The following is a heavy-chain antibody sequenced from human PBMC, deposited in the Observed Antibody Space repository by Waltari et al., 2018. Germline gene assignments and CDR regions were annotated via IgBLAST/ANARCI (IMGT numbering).Heavy chain of an antibody. Sequence: EVQLVESGGGLVQPGGSLRLSCAASGFTFSSYWMSWVRQAPGKGLEWVANIKQDGSEKYNGDSVKGRFTSARDNAKNSLYLQMNSLRAEDTAVYYGARVYAHWGRRYYYYYYGMDVWGQGTTVTVSS. CDR1: GFTFSSYW. J-gene: IGHJ6*02. CDR3: ARVYAHWGRRYYYYYYGMDV. D-gene: IGHD7-27*01. CDR2: IKQDGSEK. V-gene: IGHV3-7*01.